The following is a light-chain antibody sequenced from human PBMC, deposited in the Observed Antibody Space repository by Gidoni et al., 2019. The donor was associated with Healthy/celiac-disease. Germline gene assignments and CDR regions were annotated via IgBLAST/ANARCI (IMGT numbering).Light chain of an antibody. CDR2: QDS. CDR3: QAWDSSTVV. V-gene: IGLV3-1*01. J-gene: IGLJ2*01. Sequence: SYELTQPPSVSVPPGQTASITCSGDKLGDKYACWYQPKPGQSPVLVIYQDSKRPAGIPGRFSGSNSGNTATLTISGTQAMDEADYYCQAWDSSTVVFGGGTKLTVL. CDR1: KLGDKY.